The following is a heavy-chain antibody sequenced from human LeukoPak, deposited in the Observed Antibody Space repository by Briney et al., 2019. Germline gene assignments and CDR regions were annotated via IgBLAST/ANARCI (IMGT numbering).Heavy chain of an antibody. CDR1: GYSFTSYW. V-gene: IGHV5-51*01. CDR2: IYSRDSDT. Sequence: GEALKISCQGSGYSFTSYWIGWVRQMPGKGLEWMGIIYSRDSDTRYSSSCRGQDTISADKSISNAYLQWSSLKASDTAMYYCARQRTRDYDILTGYYYHGMDVWGQGTTVTVSS. J-gene: IGHJ6*02. D-gene: IGHD3-9*01. CDR3: ARQRTRDYDILTGYYYHGMDV.